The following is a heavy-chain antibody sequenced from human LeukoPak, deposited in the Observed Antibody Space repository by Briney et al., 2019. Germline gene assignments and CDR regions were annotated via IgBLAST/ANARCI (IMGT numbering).Heavy chain of an antibody. V-gene: IGHV3-33*01. D-gene: IGHD3-10*01. CDR2: VWNDGSNK. CDR3: ARELFGSGSCPDY. J-gene: IGHJ4*02. Sequence: PGGSLTLSCTAPGFTFRSYDIQWLRQARGKGVEGGAHVWNDGSNKYYADCVKGRFTISRDNSKNTVYLQMNSLRAEDTAVYYCARELFGSGSCPDYWGQGTLVTVSS. CDR1: GFTFRSYD.